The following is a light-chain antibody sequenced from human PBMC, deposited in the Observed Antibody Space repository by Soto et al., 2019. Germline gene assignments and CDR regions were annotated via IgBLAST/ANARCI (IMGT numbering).Light chain of an antibody. V-gene: IGKV3-20*01. J-gene: IGKJ1*01. CDR2: GAS. Sequence: NVCTQSPGTLALSPGERATLACRASQTVSLSYLAWYQQKPGQAPRLLIYGASNRATGIPDRFSGSGSGTDFTLTISSLEPEDFAVYYCQHYNSSPPTFGQGTKVDIK. CDR1: QTVSLSY. CDR3: QHYNSSPPT.